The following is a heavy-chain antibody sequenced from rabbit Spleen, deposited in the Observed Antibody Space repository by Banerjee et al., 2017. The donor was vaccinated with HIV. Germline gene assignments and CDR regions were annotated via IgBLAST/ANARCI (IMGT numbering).Heavy chain of an antibody. J-gene: IGHJ6*01. Sequence: QEQLVESRGGLVTPGGSLKLSCKASGFTISSNYWMNWVRQAPGKGLEWIGYIDPIFGTTSYASWVNGRFTISSDNAQNTVDLQMSGLTAADTATYFCARAGYAGYGYANFRDYYGMDLWGPGTLVTVS. D-gene: IGHD6-1*01. CDR3: ARAGYAGYGYANFRDYYGMDL. V-gene: IGHV1S43*01. CDR2: IDPIFGTT. CDR1: GFTISSNYW.